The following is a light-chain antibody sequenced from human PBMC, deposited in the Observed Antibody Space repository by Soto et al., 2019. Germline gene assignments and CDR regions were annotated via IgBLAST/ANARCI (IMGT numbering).Light chain of an antibody. CDR3: QQYGSSPPYT. CDR2: GSS. CDR1: QSVSNNY. Sequence: EVVLTQSPGTLSLSPGESATLSCRASQSVSNNYFAWYQQKPGQAPRLLIFGSSDRATGIPDRFSGSGSGKYFTLTISSLEPEDFPVYYCQQYGSSPPYTFGQGTKLEIK. V-gene: IGKV3-20*01. J-gene: IGKJ2*01.